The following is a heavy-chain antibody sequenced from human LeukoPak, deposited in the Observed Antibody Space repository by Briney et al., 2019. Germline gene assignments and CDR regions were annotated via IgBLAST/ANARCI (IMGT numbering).Heavy chain of an antibody. CDR3: TRIPYGDILTGYYFYFDH. V-gene: IGHV3-21*04. CDR1: GFTFSSYS. J-gene: IGHJ4*02. CDR2: ISSSSSYI. D-gene: IGHD3-9*01. Sequence: GGSLRLSCAASGFTFSSYSMNWVRQAPGKGLEWVSSISSSSSYIYYADSVKGRFTISRDNAKNSLYLQMNSLRAEDTALYYCTRIPYGDILTGYYFYFDHWGRGTPVTVSS.